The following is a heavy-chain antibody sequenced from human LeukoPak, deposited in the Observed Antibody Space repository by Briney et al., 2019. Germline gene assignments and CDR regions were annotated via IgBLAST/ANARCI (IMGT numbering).Heavy chain of an antibody. J-gene: IGHJ4*02. CDR1: GFTVSSNY. CDR2: IYSGGST. V-gene: IGHV3-66*01. D-gene: IGHD3-9*01. CDR3: ARDPYYDILTGYYRDY. Sequence: PGGSLRLSCAASGFTVSSNYMSRVRQAPGKGLEWVSVIYSGGSTYYADSVKGRFTISRDNSKNTLYLQMNSLRAEDTAVYYRARDPYYDILTGYYRDYWGQGTLVTVSS.